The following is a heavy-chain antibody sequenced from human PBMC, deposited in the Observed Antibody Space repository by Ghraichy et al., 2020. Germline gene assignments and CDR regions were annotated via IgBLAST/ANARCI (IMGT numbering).Heavy chain of an antibody. J-gene: IGHJ4*02. CDR3: ASRWELKCSGGSCYSFDY. V-gene: IGHV1-69*13. CDR2: IIPIFGTA. CDR1: GGTFSSYA. Sequence: SVKVSCKASGGTFSSYAISWVRQAPGQGLEWMGGIIPIFGTANYAQKFQGRVTITADESTSTAYMELSSLRSEDTAVYYCASRWELKCSGGSCYSFDYWGQGTLVTVSS. D-gene: IGHD2-15*01.